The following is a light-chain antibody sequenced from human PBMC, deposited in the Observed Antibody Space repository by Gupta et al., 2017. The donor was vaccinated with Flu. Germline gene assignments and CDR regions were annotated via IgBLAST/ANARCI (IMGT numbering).Light chain of an antibody. Sequence: TSSDVGGYNYVSWYQHHPGKAPKLMIYEVSNRPSGVSNRFSGSKSGNTASLTISGLQAEDEADYYCSSYTSSSTWVFGGGTKLTVL. CDR1: SSDVGGYNY. V-gene: IGLV2-14*01. J-gene: IGLJ3*02. CDR2: EVS. CDR3: SSYTSSSTWV.